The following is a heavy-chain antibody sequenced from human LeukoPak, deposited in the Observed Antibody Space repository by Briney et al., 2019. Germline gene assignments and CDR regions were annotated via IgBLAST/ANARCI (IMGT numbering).Heavy chain of an antibody. CDR2: IYYSGST. Sequence: PSETLSLTCTVSGGPISSYYWSWIRQPPGKGLEWIGYIYYSGSTNYNPSLKSRVTISVDTSKNQFSLKLSSVTAADTAVYYCARDGYYDSSGYRTYYYYMDVWGKGTTVTVSS. J-gene: IGHJ6*03. D-gene: IGHD3-22*01. CDR1: GGPISSYY. V-gene: IGHV4-59*01. CDR3: ARDGYYDSSGYRTYYYYMDV.